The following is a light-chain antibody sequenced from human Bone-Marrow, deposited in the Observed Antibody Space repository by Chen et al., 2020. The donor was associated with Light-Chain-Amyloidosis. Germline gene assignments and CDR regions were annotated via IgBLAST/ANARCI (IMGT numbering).Light chain of an antibody. CDR2: AAS. V-gene: IGKV3-20*01. Sequence: EIVLTQSTGTLSLSPGERATLSCRASQSVSNDFLACHQQQPGQAPRLLIYAASSRAPGIPDRFTGSGSGTDFTLTISRVEPEDFAVYYCQQYGGSPFTFGPGTKVDIK. CDR3: QQYGGSPFT. J-gene: IGKJ3*01. CDR1: QSVSNDF.